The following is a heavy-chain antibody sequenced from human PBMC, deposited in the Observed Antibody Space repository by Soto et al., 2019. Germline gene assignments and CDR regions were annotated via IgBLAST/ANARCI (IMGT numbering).Heavy chain of an antibody. CDR2: IYHSGST. CDR1: GYSISCGYY. CDR3: ARYTKDYGDSLWYFDL. D-gene: IGHD4-17*01. V-gene: IGHV4-38-2*01. Sequence: KPSETLSLTCAVSGYSISCGYYWGWIRQPPGKGLEWIGSIYHSGSTYYNPSLKSRVTISVDTSKNQFSLKLSSVTAADTAVYYCARYTKDYGDSLWYFDLWGRGTLVTVSS. J-gene: IGHJ2*01.